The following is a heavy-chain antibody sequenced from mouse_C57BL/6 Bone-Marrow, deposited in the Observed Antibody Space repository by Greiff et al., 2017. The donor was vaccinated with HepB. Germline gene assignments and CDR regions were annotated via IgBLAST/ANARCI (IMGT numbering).Heavy chain of an antibody. CDR3: TTNGSSRYYYAMDY. CDR2: IGPENGDT. Sequence: EVQLQQSGAELVRPGASVKLSCTASGFNIKDAYMHWVKQRPEQGLEWIGWIGPENGDTEYASKFQGKATITADTSSNTAYLQLSSLTSEDTAVYYGTTNGSSRYYYAMDYWGQGTSVTVSS. V-gene: IGHV14-4*01. D-gene: IGHD1-1*01. J-gene: IGHJ4*01. CDR1: GFNIKDAY.